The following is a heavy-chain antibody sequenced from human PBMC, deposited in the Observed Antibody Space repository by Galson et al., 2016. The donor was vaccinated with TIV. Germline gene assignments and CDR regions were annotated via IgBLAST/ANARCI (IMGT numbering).Heavy chain of an antibody. J-gene: IGHJ3*01. V-gene: IGHV6-1*01. D-gene: IGHD3-10*01. Sequence: CAISGDSVSSNSAAWNWIRQSPSRGLEWLGRTYCRSRCYYDYAVSVKSRLTIESDTSKNQFSLQLNSVTSGDTAVYYCARAAGRNGATCHATCESFDFWGQGTKVTVSS. CDR3: ARAAGRNGATCHATCESFDF. CDR1: GDSVSSNSAA. CDR2: TYCRSRCYY.